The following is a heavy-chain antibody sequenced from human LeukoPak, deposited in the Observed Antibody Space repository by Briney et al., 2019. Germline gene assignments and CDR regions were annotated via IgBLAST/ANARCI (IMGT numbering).Heavy chain of an antibody. D-gene: IGHD6-13*01. CDR3: ARLGSSWDFFDF. CDR1: GFTFSSYA. J-gene: IGHJ4*02. Sequence: GGSPRLSCAASGFTFSSYAMSWVRQLPGKGLEWVANIKQDAGEIRYVDSVKGRFTISRDNAKNSVYLQMNSLRAEDTGVYYCARLGSSWDFFDFWGQGTLVTVS. V-gene: IGHV3-7*01. CDR2: IKQDAGEI.